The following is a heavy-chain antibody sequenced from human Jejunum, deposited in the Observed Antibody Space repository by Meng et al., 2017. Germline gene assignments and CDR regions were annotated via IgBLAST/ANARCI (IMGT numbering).Heavy chain of an antibody. V-gene: IGHV4-38-2*02. CDR3: ARLSGTYYFDY. J-gene: IGHJ4*02. CDR2: IYHSGTT. Sequence: SETLPLTCTVSGYSISSGYYWGWIRQPPGKGLEWIGRIYHSGTTYYNPSLKSRVTISVDTSKNQFSLKLSSVTAADTAVYYCARLSGTYYFDYWGQGTLVTVSS. CDR1: GYSISSGYY. D-gene: IGHD1-26*01.